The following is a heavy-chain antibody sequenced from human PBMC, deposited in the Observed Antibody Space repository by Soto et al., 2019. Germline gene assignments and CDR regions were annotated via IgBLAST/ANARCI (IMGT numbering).Heavy chain of an antibody. CDR3: ARESAVAALDP. CDR1: GFTFTSSA. J-gene: IGHJ5*02. Sequence: VASVKVSCKASGFTFTSSAVQWVRQARGQRLEWIGWIVVGSGNTNYAQKFQERVTITRDMSTSTAYMELRSLRSDDTAVYYCARESAVAALDPWGQGTLVTVSS. CDR2: IVVGSGNT. V-gene: IGHV1-58*01. D-gene: IGHD6-19*01.